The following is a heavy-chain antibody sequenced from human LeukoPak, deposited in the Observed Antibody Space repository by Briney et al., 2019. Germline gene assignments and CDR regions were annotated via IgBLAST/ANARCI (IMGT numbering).Heavy chain of an antibody. CDR2: MNPNSGNT. V-gene: IGHV1-8*03. Sequence: ASVKVSCKASGYTFTGYYMHWVRQAPGQGLEWMGWMNPNSGNTGYAQKFQGRVTITRNTSISTAYMELSSLRSEDTAVYYCASGYSYGTFDYWGQGTLVTVSS. CDR1: GYTFTGYY. D-gene: IGHD5-18*01. CDR3: ASGYSYGTFDY. J-gene: IGHJ4*02.